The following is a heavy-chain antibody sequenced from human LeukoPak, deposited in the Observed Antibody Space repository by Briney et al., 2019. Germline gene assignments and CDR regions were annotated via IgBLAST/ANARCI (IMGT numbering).Heavy chain of an antibody. J-gene: IGHJ5*02. CDR3: ARGGVPAAPPEDWFDP. Sequence: GGSLRLSCAASGFTFSSYSMNWVRQAPGKGLEWVSSISSSSSYIYYADSVKGRFTISRDNAKNSLYLQMNSLRAEDTAVYYCARGGVPAAPPEDWFDPWGQGTLVTVSS. V-gene: IGHV3-21*01. CDR1: GFTFSSYS. D-gene: IGHD2-2*01. CDR2: ISSSSSYI.